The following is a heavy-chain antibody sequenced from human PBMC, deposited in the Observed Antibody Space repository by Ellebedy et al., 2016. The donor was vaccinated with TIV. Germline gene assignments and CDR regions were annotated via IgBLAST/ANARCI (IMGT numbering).Heavy chain of an antibody. CDR3: AKATRYYDILTGYYTY. CDR2: ISGSGGST. Sequence: GGSLRLSXAASGFTFSSYAMSWVRQAPGKGLEWVSAISGSGGSTYYADSVKGRFTISRDNSKNTLYLQMNSLRAEDTALYYCAKATRYYDILTGYYTYWGQGTLVTVSS. CDR1: GFTFSSYA. J-gene: IGHJ4*02. V-gene: IGHV3-23*01. D-gene: IGHD3-9*01.